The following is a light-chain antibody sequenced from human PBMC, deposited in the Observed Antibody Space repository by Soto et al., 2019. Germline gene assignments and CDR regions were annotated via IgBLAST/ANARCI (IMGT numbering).Light chain of an antibody. CDR2: DVS. Sequence: QSVLTQPASVSGSPGQSITISCTGTSSDVGGHNYVSWYQQHPGKAPKLMIYDVSNRPSGVSNRFSGSKSGNTASLTISGLQAEDEADYYCSSYTSSSTVLFGGGTKLTVL. CDR3: SSYTSSSTVL. V-gene: IGLV2-14*01. J-gene: IGLJ2*01. CDR1: SSDVGGHNY.